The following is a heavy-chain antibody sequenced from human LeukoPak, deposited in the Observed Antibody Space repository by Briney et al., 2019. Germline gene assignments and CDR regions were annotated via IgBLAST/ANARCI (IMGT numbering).Heavy chain of an antibody. Sequence: GGSLRLSCVASGFTFSNYAINWVRQAPGQGLEWVSHISSSGSSIYYADSVKGRFTISRDNAKNSLYLQMNSLRAEDTAVYYCARAPTSEQQLHFDYWGQGTLVTVSS. D-gene: IGHD6-13*01. J-gene: IGHJ4*02. V-gene: IGHV3-48*03. CDR2: ISSSGSSI. CDR3: ARAPTSEQQLHFDY. CDR1: GFTFSNYA.